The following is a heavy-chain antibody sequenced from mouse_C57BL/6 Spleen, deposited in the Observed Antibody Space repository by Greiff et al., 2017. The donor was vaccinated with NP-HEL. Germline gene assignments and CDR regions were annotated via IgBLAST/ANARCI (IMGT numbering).Heavy chain of an antibody. J-gene: IGHJ3*01. V-gene: IGHV1-4*01. CDR3: AREGATYYSNSPFAY. CDR2: INPSSGYT. Sequence: VQGVESGAELARPGASVKMSCKASGYTFTSYTMHWVKQRPGQGLEWIGYINPSSGYTKYNQKFKDKATLTADKSSSTAYMQLSSLTSEDSAVYYCAREGATYYSNSPFAYWGRGTLVTVSA. CDR1: GYTFTSYT. D-gene: IGHD2-5*01.